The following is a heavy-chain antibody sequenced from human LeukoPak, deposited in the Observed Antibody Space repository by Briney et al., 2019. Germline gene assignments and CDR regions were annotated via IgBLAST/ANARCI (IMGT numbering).Heavy chain of an antibody. CDR1: GFTFSSYS. Sequence: GGSLRLSCAASGFTFSSYSMNWVRQAPGKGLGWVSSISSSSSYIYYPDSEKGRFTISRDNSKNTLYLQMNSLRAEDTAVYYCAKDLVYLGYCSSTSCYAYAFDIWGQGTMVTVSS. CDR3: AKDLVYLGYCSSTSCYAYAFDI. V-gene: IGHV3-21*01. J-gene: IGHJ3*02. D-gene: IGHD2-2*01. CDR2: ISSSSSYI.